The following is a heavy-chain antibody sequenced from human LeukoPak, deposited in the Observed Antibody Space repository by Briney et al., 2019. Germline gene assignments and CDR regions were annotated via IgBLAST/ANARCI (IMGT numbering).Heavy chain of an antibody. D-gene: IGHD6-19*01. Sequence: GRSLRLSCAASGFTFSSYAMHWVRQAPGKGLEGVAVISYDGSNKYYADSVKGRFTISRDNSKNTLYLQMNSLRAEDTAVYYCARDLAVAGTGWFDPWGQGTLVTVSS. CDR1: GFTFSSYA. CDR2: ISYDGSNK. V-gene: IGHV3-30*04. J-gene: IGHJ5*02. CDR3: ARDLAVAGTGWFDP.